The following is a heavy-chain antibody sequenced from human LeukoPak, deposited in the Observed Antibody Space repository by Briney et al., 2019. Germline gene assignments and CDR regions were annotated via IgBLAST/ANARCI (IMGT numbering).Heavy chain of an antibody. CDR1: GLTFSSYS. CDR2: ISSSSSYI. J-gene: IGHJ6*02. Sequence: GGSLRLSCAASGLTFSSYSMNWVRQDPGKRLEWVSSISSSSSYIYYADSVKGRFTISRDNAKNSLYLQMNSLRAEDTAVYYCARDRSSGYDFWSGYRYGMDVWGQGTTVTVSS. D-gene: IGHD3-3*01. V-gene: IGHV3-21*01. CDR3: ARDRSSGYDFWSGYRYGMDV.